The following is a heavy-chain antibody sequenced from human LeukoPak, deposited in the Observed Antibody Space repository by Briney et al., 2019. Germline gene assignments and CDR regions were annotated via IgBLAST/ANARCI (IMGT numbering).Heavy chain of an antibody. CDR1: GFTVSSNY. CDR2: IYSGGST. Sequence: GGSLRLSCAASGFTVSSNYMSWVRQAPGKGLEWVSVIYSGGSTYYADSVKGRFTISRDNSKNTLYLQMNSLRAEDTAVYYCARPGYSSSSGDYWGQGTLVTVSS. V-gene: IGHV3-53*01. D-gene: IGHD6-6*01. J-gene: IGHJ4*02. CDR3: ARPGYSSSSGDY.